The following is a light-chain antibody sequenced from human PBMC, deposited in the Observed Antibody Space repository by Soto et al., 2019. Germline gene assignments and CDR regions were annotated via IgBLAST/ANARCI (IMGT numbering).Light chain of an antibody. CDR3: AAWDDSLNGVL. CDR1: RANIGSNH. CDR2: RNS. Sequence: QSVLTQPPSASGTPGQRVTISCAGTRANIGSNHVNWYQQLPGTAPKLLIFRNSQRPSGVPDRFSGSKSGTSASLAISGLQSDDETNYYCAAWDDSLNGVLFGGGTKLTV. J-gene: IGLJ2*01. V-gene: IGLV1-44*01.